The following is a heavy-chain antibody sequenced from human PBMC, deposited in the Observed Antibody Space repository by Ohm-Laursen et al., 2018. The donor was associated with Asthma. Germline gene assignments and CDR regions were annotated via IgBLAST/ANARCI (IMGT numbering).Heavy chain of an antibody. CDR3: ARDFYTSSPHPKSFGL. CDR2: ISFHGYNQ. J-gene: IGHJ4*02. V-gene: IGHV3-30*03. CDR1: GFTFSSYG. D-gene: IGHD6-6*01. Sequence: SLRLSCAASGFTFSSYGMHWVRQAPGKGLKLVAIISFHGYNQYYTDSVRGRFTISRDNSRSTLYLQMNSLRPEDTAVYHCARDFYTSSPHPKSFGLWGQGTLVSVSS.